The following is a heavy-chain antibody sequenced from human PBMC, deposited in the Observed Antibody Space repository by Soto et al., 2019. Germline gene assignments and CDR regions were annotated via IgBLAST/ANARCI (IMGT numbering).Heavy chain of an antibody. CDR2: ILHTGPT. CDR3: ARSPLRVDVKWYLDY. CDR1: GDSFRSSNW. Sequence: QVQLQESGPGLVESSGTLSLTCGVSGDSFRSSNWWTWVRQPPGKGLEWIGDILHTGPTDYSPSLRRRLTTSIDSSKKEFSLSLTSVTATDTAIYYCARSPLRVDVKWYLDYWGQGVLVTVSS. V-gene: IGHV4-4*02. D-gene: IGHD2-15*01. J-gene: IGHJ4*02.